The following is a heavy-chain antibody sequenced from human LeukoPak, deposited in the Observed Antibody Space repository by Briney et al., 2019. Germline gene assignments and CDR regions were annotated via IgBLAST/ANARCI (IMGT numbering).Heavy chain of an antibody. CDR3: ARRWYSSSWSPPSDAFDI. J-gene: IGHJ3*02. CDR2: IIPIFGTA. D-gene: IGHD6-13*01. V-gene: IGHV1-69*13. Sequence: GASVKVSCTASGGTFSSYAISWVRQAPGQGLEWMGGIIPIFGTANYAQKFQGRVTITADESTSTAYMELSSLRSEDTAVYYCARRWYSSSWSPPSDAFDIWGQGTMVTVSS. CDR1: GGTFSSYA.